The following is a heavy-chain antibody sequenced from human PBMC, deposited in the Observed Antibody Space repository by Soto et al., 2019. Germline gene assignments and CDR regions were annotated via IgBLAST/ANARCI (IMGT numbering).Heavy chain of an antibody. CDR1: GFLFANFG. J-gene: IGHJ5*02. CDR3: AKNQGVELVPLATVDWFDP. Sequence: GGSLRLSFAASGFLFANFGMRWVRQAPGEGLEWISSISGSGFKKYYADSVKGRFTISRDNSKSTVYLELNNLSAEDTAVYHCAKNQGVELVPLATVDWFDPWGQGSVVTVSS. V-gene: IGHV3-23*01. CDR2: ISGSGFKK. D-gene: IGHD1-26*01.